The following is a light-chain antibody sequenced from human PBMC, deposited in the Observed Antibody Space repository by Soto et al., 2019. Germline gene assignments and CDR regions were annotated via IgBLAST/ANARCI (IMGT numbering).Light chain of an antibody. Sequence: DIQMTQSPSTLSASVGDRVTITCRASQNINSWLAWYHQKPGKAPKLLIFKATTLEKGVPSRFSGSGSGTEFTLTISSLQPDDFATYYCQQYSSGPWTFGQGTKVEIK. V-gene: IGKV1-5*03. CDR3: QQYSSGPWT. CDR2: KAT. J-gene: IGKJ1*01. CDR1: QNINSW.